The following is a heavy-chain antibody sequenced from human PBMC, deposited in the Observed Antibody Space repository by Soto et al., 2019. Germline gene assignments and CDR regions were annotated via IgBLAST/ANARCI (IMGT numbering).Heavy chain of an antibody. CDR1: GGSISSYY. D-gene: IGHD5-12*01. CDR2: IYYSGST. V-gene: IGHV4-59*08. J-gene: IGHJ6*03. CDR3: ARRHSGYEGLPLGGYYYYYMDV. Sequence: SETLSLTCTVSGGSISSYYWSWIRQPPGKGLEWIGYIYYSGSTNYNPSLKSRVTISVDTSKNQFSLKLSSVTAADTAVYYCARRHSGYEGLPLGGYYYYYMDVWGKGTTVTVSS.